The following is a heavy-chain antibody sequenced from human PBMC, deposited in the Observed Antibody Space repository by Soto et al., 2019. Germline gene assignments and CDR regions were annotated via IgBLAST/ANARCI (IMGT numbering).Heavy chain of an antibody. D-gene: IGHD2-15*01. CDR3: AREPRYCSGGSCSIMGDAFDI. J-gene: IGHJ3*02. CDR2: IYKDFT. Sequence: EVQLVESGGGLVQPGGSLRLSCVASGFTVTDIYMNWVRQAPGKGLEWVSVIYKDFTDYADFVRGRFSVSTDTSKNALYLQLDNLRAEDTAVYYCAREPRYCSGGSCSIMGDAFDIWGQGAMVNVSS. V-gene: IGHV3-66*01. CDR1: GFTVTDIY.